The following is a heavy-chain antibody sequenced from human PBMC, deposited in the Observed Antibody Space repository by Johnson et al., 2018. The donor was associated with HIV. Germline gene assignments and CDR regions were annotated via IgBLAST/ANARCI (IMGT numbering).Heavy chain of an antibody. D-gene: IGHD3-22*01. V-gene: IGHV3-64*01. CDR1: GFTFSSYA. CDR2: ISSNGGST. J-gene: IGHJ3*02. Sequence: VQLVESGGGLVQPGGSLRLSCAASGFTFSSYAMHWVRQAPGKGLEYVSAISSNGGSTYYANSVKGRFTISRDNSKNTLYLQMGSLRAEDLAVYYVARDRALGVSYVSSCYTWADAFDIWGQGTMVTVSS. CDR3: ARDRALGVSYVSSCYTWADAFDI.